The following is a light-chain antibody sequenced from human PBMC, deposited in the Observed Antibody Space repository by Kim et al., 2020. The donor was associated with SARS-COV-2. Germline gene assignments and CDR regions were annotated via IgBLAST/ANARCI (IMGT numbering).Light chain of an antibody. CDR3: QQYDSTPYT. CDR1: ESVRSNY. V-gene: IGKV3-20*01. CDR2: GAS. Sequence: EIVLTQSPGTLSLSPGERATLSCRASESVRSNYLAWYQHKPGQAPRLLIYGASSRITDIPDRFSGSGSGTDFTLTITRLEPEDFAVYYCQQYDSTPYTFGQGTKLEI. J-gene: IGKJ2*01.